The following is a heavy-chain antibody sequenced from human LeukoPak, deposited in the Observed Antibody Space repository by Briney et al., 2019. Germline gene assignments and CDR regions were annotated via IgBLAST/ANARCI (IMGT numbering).Heavy chain of an antibody. CDR1: GGTFSSYA. CDR2: ISAYNGNT. V-gene: IGHV1-18*01. Sequence: GASVKVSCKASGGTFSSYAISWVRQAPGQGLEWMGWISAYNGNTNYAQKLQGRVTMTTDTSTSTAYMELRSLRSDDTAVYYCARGGYDFWSGYYTDRGYYYYYMDVWGKGTTVTVSS. CDR3: ARGGYDFWSGYYTDRGYYYYYMDV. J-gene: IGHJ6*03. D-gene: IGHD3-3*01.